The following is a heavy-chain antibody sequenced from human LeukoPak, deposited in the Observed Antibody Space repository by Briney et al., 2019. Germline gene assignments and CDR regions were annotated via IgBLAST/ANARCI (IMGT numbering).Heavy chain of an antibody. CDR1: GFTVSRNY. D-gene: IGHD4/OR15-4a*01. V-gene: IGHV3-53*01. CDR2: IYGGGTT. CDR3: AGANLDAFDI. J-gene: IGHJ3*02. Sequence: GGSLRLSCAASGFTVSRNYMSWVRQAPGKGLERVSLIYGGGTTLIYGGGTTFYADSVKGRFTISRDNSKNTLYLQMNSLRAEDTAVYYCAGANLDAFDIWGQGTMVTVSS.